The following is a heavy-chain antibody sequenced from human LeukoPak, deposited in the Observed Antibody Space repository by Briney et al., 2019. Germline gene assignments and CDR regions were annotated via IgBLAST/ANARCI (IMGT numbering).Heavy chain of an antibody. V-gene: IGHV4-59*01. D-gene: IGHD1-26*01. CDR1: GGSISTYY. Sequence: SETLSLTCTVSGGSISTYYWTWLRKPPGKGLEWIGYMFYSGGTEYNPSLYSRVTISVDTSKNQFSLKLRSVTAADTALYYCARGTWELLGGFDYWGQGILVTVSS. J-gene: IGHJ4*02. CDR3: ARGTWELLGGFDY. CDR2: MFYSGGT.